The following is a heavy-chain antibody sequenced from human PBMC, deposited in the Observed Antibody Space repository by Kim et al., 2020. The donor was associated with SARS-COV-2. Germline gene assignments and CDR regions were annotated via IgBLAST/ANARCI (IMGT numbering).Heavy chain of an antibody. D-gene: IGHD3-9*01. CDR3: ASTLRYFDWLPSLPT. Sequence: PSLKSRVTISVDTSKNQFSLKLSSVTAADTAVYYCASTLRYFDWLPSLPTWGQGTLVTVSS. V-gene: IGHV4-59*01. J-gene: IGHJ5*02.